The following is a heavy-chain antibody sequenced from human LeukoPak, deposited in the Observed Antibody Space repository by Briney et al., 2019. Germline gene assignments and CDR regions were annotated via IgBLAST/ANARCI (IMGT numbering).Heavy chain of an antibody. CDR1: GYTFTSYY. D-gene: IGHD6-13*01. V-gene: IGHV1-46*01. CDR2: INPSVGST. Sequence: ASVKVSCKASGYTFTSYYIHWVRQAPGQGLEWMGIINPSVGSTTYAQKFRGRVTMTRDTSTSTVYMELSSLRSEDTAVYYCVSFVAAAGKEVDYWGQGTLVTVSS. CDR3: VSFVAAAGKEVDY. J-gene: IGHJ4*02.